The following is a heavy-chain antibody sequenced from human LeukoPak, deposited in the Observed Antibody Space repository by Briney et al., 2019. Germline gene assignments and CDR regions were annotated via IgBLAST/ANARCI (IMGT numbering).Heavy chain of an antibody. CDR1: GFTFSNYD. CDR3: AKSYDRSGYYYEQYFQH. Sequence: GGSLRLSCAASGFTFSNYDMHWVRQAPGKGLEWVAFIRYDGSNKNYADSVKGRFTISRDNSKNTLYLQMNSLRVDDTAVYYCAKSYDRSGYYYEQYFQHWGQGTLVTVSS. D-gene: IGHD3-22*01. J-gene: IGHJ1*01. CDR2: IRYDGSNK. V-gene: IGHV3-30*02.